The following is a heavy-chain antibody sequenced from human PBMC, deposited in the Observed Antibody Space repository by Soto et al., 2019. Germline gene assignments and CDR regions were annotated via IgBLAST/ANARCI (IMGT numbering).Heavy chain of an antibody. Sequence: SETLSLTCAVYGGSFSGYYWSWIRQPPGKGLEWIGEINHSGSTNYNPSLKSRVTISVDTSKNQFSLKLSSVTAADTAVYYCARCEHSSSAFDIWGQGTMVTVSS. CDR3: ARCEHSSSAFDI. D-gene: IGHD6-13*01. CDR1: GGSFSGYY. CDR2: INHSGST. J-gene: IGHJ3*02. V-gene: IGHV4-34*01.